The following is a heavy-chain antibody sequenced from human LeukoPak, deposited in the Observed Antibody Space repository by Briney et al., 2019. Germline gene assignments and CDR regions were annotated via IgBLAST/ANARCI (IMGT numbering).Heavy chain of an antibody. D-gene: IGHD3-22*01. J-gene: IGHJ4*02. Sequence: SVKVSCKASGYTFTTHYMHWVRQAPGQGLEWMGGIIPMFGAANYAQKFQGRVTIIADKSTSTAYMELSSLKSEDTAVYYCARDVLDYYDRSDYVTWGQGTLVTVSS. CDR2: IIPMFGAA. V-gene: IGHV1-69*06. CDR1: GYTFTTHY. CDR3: ARDVLDYYDRSDYVT.